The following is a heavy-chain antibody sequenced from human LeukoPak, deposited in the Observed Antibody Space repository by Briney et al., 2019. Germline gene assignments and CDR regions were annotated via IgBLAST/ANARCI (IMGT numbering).Heavy chain of an antibody. CDR1: GFTFSNYA. D-gene: IGHD3-3*01. J-gene: IGHJ4*02. Sequence: PGGSLRLSCAASGFTFSNYAMSWVRQAPGKGLEWVSATSGSGSSTYYADSVKGRFTISRDNSKNTLYLQVNSLRDEDTAVYYCAKSAIFGVVITSFNYWGQGTLVTVSS. CDR2: TSGSGSST. V-gene: IGHV3-23*01. CDR3: AKSAIFGVVITSFNY.